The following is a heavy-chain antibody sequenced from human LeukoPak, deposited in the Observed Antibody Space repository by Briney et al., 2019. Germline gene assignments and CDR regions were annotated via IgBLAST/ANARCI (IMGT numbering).Heavy chain of an antibody. V-gene: IGHV3-21*01. D-gene: IGHD2-2*01. CDR2: ISSSSSSI. Sequence: KPGGSLRLSCAASGFTFNIYTMNWVRQAPGKGLEWVSSISSSSSSIHYADSVKGRFTISRDNAKNSLYLQMNSLRAEDTAVYYCAKGFEYQLLTEFDYWGQGTLVTVSS. CDR1: GFTFNIYT. CDR3: AKGFEYQLLTEFDY. J-gene: IGHJ4*02.